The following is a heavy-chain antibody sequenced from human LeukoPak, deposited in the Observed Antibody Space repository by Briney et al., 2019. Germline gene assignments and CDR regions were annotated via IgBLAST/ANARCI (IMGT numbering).Heavy chain of an antibody. J-gene: IGHJ6*03. CDR1: GYSFTNYW. Sequence: GESLKISCKGSGYSFTNYWIGWVRQMPGKGLEWMGIIYPGDSDTRYSPSFQGQVTISADKSISTAYLQWSSLKASDSAMYYCARQYSGYDYYMDVWGEGTTVTVSS. V-gene: IGHV5-51*01. CDR3: ARQYSGYDYYMDV. D-gene: IGHD5-12*01. CDR2: IYPGDSDT.